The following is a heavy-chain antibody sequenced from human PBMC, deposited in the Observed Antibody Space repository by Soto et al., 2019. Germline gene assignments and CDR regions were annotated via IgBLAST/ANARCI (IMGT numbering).Heavy chain of an antibody. D-gene: IGHD3-10*01. CDR1: GFTCSSYS. CDR2: ISSSSSTI. V-gene: IGHV3-48*01. J-gene: IGHJ5*02. CDR3: AREGSLLNWFDP. Sequence: EVQLVESGGGLVQPGGSLRLSCAASGFTCSSYSMNWVRQDPGKGLERVSYISSSSSTIYYADSVKSRFTISRYNAKNSLYLQMDSLRAKDTPVYYCAREGSLLNWFDPWGPGTLVTVSS.